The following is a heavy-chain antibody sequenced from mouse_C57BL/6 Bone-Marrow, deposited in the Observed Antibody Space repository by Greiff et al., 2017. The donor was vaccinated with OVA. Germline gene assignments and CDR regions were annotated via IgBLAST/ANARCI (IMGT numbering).Heavy chain of an antibody. CDR3: ARDGYYDY. D-gene: IGHD2-3*01. Sequence: VQLQQSGPELVKPGASVKLSCKASGYTFTSYDINWVQQRPGQGLEWIGWIYPRDGSTKYNEKFKGKATLTVDTSSSTAYMELHSLTSEDSAVYCWARDGYYDYWGQGTTLTVSS. CDR1: GYTFTSYD. J-gene: IGHJ2*01. CDR2: IYPRDGST. V-gene: IGHV1-85*01.